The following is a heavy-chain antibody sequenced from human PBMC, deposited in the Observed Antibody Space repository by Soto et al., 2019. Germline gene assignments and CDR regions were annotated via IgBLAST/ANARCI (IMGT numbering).Heavy chain of an antibody. V-gene: IGHV1-69*13. Sequence: ASVKVSCKASGGTFSSYAISWVRQAPGQGLEWMGGIIPIFGTANYAQKFQGRVTITADESTSTAYMELSSLRSEDTAVYYCVGLGGSTVTNTYYYYGMDVWGQGTTVTVSS. CDR3: VGLGGSTVTNTYYYYGMDV. D-gene: IGHD4-17*01. CDR2: IIPIFGTA. CDR1: GGTFSSYA. J-gene: IGHJ6*02.